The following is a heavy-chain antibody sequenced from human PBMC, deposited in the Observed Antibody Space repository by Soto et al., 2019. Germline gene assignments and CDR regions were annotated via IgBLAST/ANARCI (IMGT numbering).Heavy chain of an antibody. J-gene: IGHJ3*02. Sequence: EVQLVESGGGLVQPGGSLRLSCAASGFTFSSHHMSWVRQAPGKGLEWVANINQGGSEKWYGDSVKGRFSISRDNAKNSLSRKINGGRDGNPVFFYGGRSFWGGVKWTDGEVFDMGGQGKMFPVSS. CDR3: GRSFWGGVKWTDGEVFDM. CDR1: GFTFSSHH. V-gene: IGHV3-7*01. CDR2: INQGGSEK. D-gene: IGHD3-16*01.